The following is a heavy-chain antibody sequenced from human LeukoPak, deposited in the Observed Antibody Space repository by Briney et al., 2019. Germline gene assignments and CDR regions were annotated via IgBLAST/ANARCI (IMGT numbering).Heavy chain of an antibody. Sequence: PGGSLRLSCAVSGFTFSNYAMSWVRQAPGKGLEWVSIISTSGANTNYADSVKGRFTMSRDNSKNTLYLQMNSLRAEDTAIYFCAKNIRGDSGTYSYYFDYWGQGTLVTVSS. D-gene: IGHD3-10*01. CDR2: ISTSGANT. CDR3: AKNIRGDSGTYSYYFDY. J-gene: IGHJ4*02. CDR1: GFTFSNYA. V-gene: IGHV3-23*01.